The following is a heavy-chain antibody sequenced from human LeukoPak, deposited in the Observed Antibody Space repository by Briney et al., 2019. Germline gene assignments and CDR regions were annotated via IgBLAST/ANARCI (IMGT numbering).Heavy chain of an antibody. CDR3: ARGRLPSGYYDSSGYEYYFDY. Sequence: ASVTVSFKASGYTFTSYGISWVRQAPGQGLEWKGWISAYNGNTNYAQKLQGRVTMTTDTSTSTAYMELRSLRSDDTAVYYCARGRLPSGYYDSSGYEYYFDYWGQGTLVTVSS. V-gene: IGHV1-18*01. J-gene: IGHJ4*02. D-gene: IGHD3-22*01. CDR1: GYTFTSYG. CDR2: ISAYNGNT.